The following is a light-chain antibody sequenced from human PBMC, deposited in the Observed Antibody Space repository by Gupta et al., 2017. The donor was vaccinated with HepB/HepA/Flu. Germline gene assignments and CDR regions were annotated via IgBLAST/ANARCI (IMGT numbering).Light chain of an antibody. Sequence: QSVLTQPPSASGTPRQRVTISCSGSSSNIGSHYVYWYQQLPGTAPKLLIYKNNQRPSGVPDRFSGSKSGTSAALATSGLRSEDEADYYCAAWDHSLRTYVFGTGTNITVL. CDR3: AAWDHSLRTYV. J-gene: IGLJ1*01. CDR2: KNN. V-gene: IGLV1-47*01. CDR1: SSNIGSHY.